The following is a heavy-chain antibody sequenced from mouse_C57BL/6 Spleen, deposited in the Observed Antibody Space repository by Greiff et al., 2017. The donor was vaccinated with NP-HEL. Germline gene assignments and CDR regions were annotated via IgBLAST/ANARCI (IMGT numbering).Heavy chain of an antibody. J-gene: IGHJ2*01. CDR1: GYTFTSYW. D-gene: IGHD3-2*02. V-gene: IGHV1-55*01. CDR2: IYPGSGST. Sequence: VQLQQPGAELVKPGASVKMSCKASGYTFTSYWITWVKQRPGQGLEWIGDIYPGSGSTNYNEKFKSKATLTVDTSSSTAYMQLSSLTSEDSAVYYCAKISETAQDDFDYWGQGTTLTVSS. CDR3: AKISETAQDDFDY.